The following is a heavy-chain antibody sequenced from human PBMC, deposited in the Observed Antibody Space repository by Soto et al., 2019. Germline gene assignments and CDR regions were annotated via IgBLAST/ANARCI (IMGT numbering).Heavy chain of an antibody. CDR3: AADATAWQQMVPSDY. J-gene: IGHJ4*02. CDR2: IAVGSGYT. Sequence: ASVKVSCKASGFTFTSSAFQWVRQARGQRLEWMGWIAVGSGYTNYAQRFQDRVTLTRDMSTATTYMELSRLTSEDTAIYYCAADATAWQQMVPSDYWGQGTLVTVSS. D-gene: IGHD2-8*01. V-gene: IGHV1-58*01. CDR1: GFTFTSSA.